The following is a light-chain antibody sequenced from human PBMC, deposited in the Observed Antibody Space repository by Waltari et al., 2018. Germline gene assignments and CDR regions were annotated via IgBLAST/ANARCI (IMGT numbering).Light chain of an antibody. CDR2: GAS. V-gene: IGKV3-15*01. CDR1: QTVSSN. Sequence: ETILTQSTSRLSVSQGERATLSSRASQTVSSNLAWYQQKPGQAPRLLIYGASTRAAGIPARFSGSGSGTQFTLTINSLQSEDFAVYYCQQYNNWPPWTFGQGTKVEIK. CDR3: QQYNNWPPWT. J-gene: IGKJ1*01.